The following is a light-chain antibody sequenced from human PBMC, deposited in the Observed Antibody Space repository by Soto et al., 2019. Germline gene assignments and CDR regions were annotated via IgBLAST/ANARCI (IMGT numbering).Light chain of an antibody. CDR3: SSYAGINNDS. CDR1: SSDVGAYNY. Sequence: QSLLTQPPSASGSPGQSVTISCTGTSSDVGAYNYVSWYQQHPGKAPKLMIYAINKRPSGVPDRFSGSKSGNTASLTVSGLQTEDEADYYCSSYAGINNDSVATGTKVTVL. J-gene: IGLJ1*01. CDR2: AIN. V-gene: IGLV2-8*01.